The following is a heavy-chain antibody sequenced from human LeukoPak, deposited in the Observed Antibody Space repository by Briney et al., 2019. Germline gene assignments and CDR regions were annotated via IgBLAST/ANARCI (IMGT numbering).Heavy chain of an antibody. CDR2: INHNGST. Sequence: PSETLSLTCAVYGGSFSGYYWSWIRQPPGKGLEWIGEINHNGSTNYNPSLKSRVTISVDTSKNQFSLELSSVTAADTAVYYCARTITMIVVVIGHFAFDIWGQGTMVTVSS. D-gene: IGHD3-22*01. V-gene: IGHV4-34*01. CDR3: ARTITMIVVVIGHFAFDI. CDR1: GGSFSGYY. J-gene: IGHJ3*02.